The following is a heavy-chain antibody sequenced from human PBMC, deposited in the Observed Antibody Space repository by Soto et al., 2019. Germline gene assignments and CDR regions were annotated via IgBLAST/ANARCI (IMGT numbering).Heavy chain of an antibody. Sequence: QVQLQESGPGLVKPSETLSLTCTVAGGSINNSYYWAWIRQPPGKGLEWIGHIYSSVRTNQNRSRKSRVTISVDTSKSQFYLKLTSVTAADTAVYYCARHSTDYGFDPWGPGTLVTVSS. CDR2: IYSSVRT. J-gene: IGHJ5*02. V-gene: IGHV4-59*08. CDR1: GGSINNSYY. D-gene: IGHD4-17*01. CDR3: ARHSTDYGFDP.